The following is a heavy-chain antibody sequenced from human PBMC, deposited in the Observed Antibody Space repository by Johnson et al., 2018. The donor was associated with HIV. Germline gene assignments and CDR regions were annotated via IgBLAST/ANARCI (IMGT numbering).Heavy chain of an antibody. CDR2: IYSGGST. D-gene: IGHD1-14*01. CDR1: GFSVSSNY. CDR3: ARERSAGWDRRGAFDI. J-gene: IGHJ3*02. Sequence: VQLMESGGGVVHPGRSLRLSCAASGFSVSSNYMSWVRQAPGKGLEWVSVIYSGGSTYYADAVKGRFTISRDNSKNTLYLQMNSLRAEDTAVYYGARERSAGWDRRGAFDIWGQGTMVTVSS. V-gene: IGHV3-66*01.